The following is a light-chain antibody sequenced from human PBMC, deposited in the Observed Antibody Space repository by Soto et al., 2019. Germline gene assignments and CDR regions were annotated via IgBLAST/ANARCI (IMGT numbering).Light chain of an antibody. CDR1: QSINNC. J-gene: IGKJ1*01. CDR3: HQTYIAPAT. Sequence: DIQMTQSTSSLSASVGDRVTITCRASQSINNCLSWFQQKPGQAPKLLIYAASSLQSGVPSRFSGSGSGTDFILTIGRLQPEDFATYFCHQTYIAPATFGQGTKVGVK. CDR2: AAS. V-gene: IGKV1-39*01.